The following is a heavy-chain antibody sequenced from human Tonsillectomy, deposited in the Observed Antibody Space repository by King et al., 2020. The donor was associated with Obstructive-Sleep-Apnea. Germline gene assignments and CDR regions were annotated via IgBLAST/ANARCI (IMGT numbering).Heavy chain of an antibody. Sequence: VQLQESGPGLVKPSQTLSLTCTVSGGSISSVGYYWSWIRQHPGKGLEWIGYIYYSGSTYYNPSLKSRVTISVDTSKNQFSLKLSSVTAADTAGYYCARGAMTLGAFDIWGQGTMVTVSS. CDR2: IYYSGST. D-gene: IGHD2-2*01. CDR3: ARGAMTLGAFDI. J-gene: IGHJ3*02. CDR1: GGSISSVGYY. V-gene: IGHV4-31*03.